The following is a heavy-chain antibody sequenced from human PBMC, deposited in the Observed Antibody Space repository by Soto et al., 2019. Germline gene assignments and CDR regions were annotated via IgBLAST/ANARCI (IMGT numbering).Heavy chain of an antibody. V-gene: IGHV3-23*01. Sequence: EVQLLESXXXXXQPGGSLRLSCAXXGFTFXXXXXXXVRQAPGXXXXWVSAISGSGGSTYYADSVKGRFTISRDNSKNTLYLQMNSLRAEDTAVYYCAKDGDFWSGAGFWYWGQGTLVTVSS. CDR3: AKDGDFWSGAGFWY. J-gene: IGHJ4*02. CDR2: ISGSGGST. CDR1: GFTFXXXX. D-gene: IGHD3-3*01.